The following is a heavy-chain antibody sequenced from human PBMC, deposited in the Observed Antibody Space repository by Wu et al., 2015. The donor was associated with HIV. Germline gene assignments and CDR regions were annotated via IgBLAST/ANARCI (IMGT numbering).Heavy chain of an antibody. J-gene: IGHJ5*02. CDR2: MNPNSGNT. CDR3: ARELEDPAIMVRAGFDP. V-gene: IGHV1-8*01. CDR1: GYTFAIYD. Sequence: QVQLVQSGAEVKKPGASVKVSCKTSGYTFAIYDINWVRQAAGQGLEWMGWMNPNSGNTGYAEKFQYRIIMTRDTSTSTAYMELSFLNSEDTAVYYCARELEDPAIMVRAGFDPWGQGTLVTVSS. D-gene: IGHD3-10*01.